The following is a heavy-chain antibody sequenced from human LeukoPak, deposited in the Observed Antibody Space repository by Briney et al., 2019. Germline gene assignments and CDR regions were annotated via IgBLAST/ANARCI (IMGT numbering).Heavy chain of an antibody. CDR1: GGSVSSGSYY. CDR2: IYYSGST. J-gene: IGHJ5*02. V-gene: IGHV4-61*01. D-gene: IGHD4-17*01. Sequence: SETLSLTCTVSGGSVSSGSYYWSWIRQPPGKGLEWIGYIYYSGSTNYNPSLKSRVTISVDTSKNQFSLKLSSVTAADTAVYYCARKNGDYGVIWFDPWGQGTLVTVSS. CDR3: ARKNGDYGVIWFDP.